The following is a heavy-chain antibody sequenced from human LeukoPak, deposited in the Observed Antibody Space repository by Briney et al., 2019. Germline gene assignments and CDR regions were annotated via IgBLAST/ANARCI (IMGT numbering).Heavy chain of an antibody. CDR1: GFTFSSYW. J-gene: IGHJ4*02. D-gene: IGHD3-22*01. CDR3: ARDGRTYYYDSSGYGN. Sequence: GGSLRLSCAAPGFTFSSYWMSWVRQAPGKGLEWVSVIYSGGSTYYADSVKGRFTISRDNSKNTLYLQMNSLRAEDTAVYYCARDGRTYYYDSSGYGNWGQGTLVTVSS. CDR2: IYSGGST. V-gene: IGHV3-66*01.